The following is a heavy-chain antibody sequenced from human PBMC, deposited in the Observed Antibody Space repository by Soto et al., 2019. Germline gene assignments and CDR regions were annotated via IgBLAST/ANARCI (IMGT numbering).Heavy chain of an antibody. CDR3: ARFLYMSGAGVFDI. V-gene: IGHV3-74*01. CDR2: INSDGSST. Sequence: GGSLRLSCAASGFTFSNYWMHWVRQTPGKGLVWVSRINSDGSSTTYADSVKGRFTISRDNAKNTLYVQINSLRAEDTAVYYCARFLYMSGAGVFDIWGQGTMVTVSS. D-gene: IGHD3-3*01. J-gene: IGHJ3*02. CDR1: GFTFSNYW.